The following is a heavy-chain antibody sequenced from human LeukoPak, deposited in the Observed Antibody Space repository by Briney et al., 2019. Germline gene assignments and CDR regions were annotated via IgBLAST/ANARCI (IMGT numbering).Heavy chain of an antibody. V-gene: IGHV1-2*02. CDR1: GYTFTGYY. D-gene: IGHD5-18*01. Sequence: VASVKVSCKASGYTFTGYYMHSVRQAPGQGLEWMGWINPNSGGTNYAQKFQGRVTMTRDTSISTAYMELSRLRSDDTAVYYCAIIQLGVQALGSGWPDFDYWGQGTLVTVSS. CDR3: AIIQLGVQALGSGWPDFDY. CDR2: INPNSGGT. J-gene: IGHJ4*02.